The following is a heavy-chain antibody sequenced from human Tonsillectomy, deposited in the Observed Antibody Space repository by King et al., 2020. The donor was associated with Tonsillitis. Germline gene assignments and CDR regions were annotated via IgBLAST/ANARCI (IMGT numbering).Heavy chain of an antibody. CDR3: AREAQYYDLWTGYPPCCAYDP. J-gene: IGHJ5*02. CDR1: GFSFSNYG. D-gene: IGHD3-3*01. CDR2: IWYDGSRQ. V-gene: IGHV3-33*08. Sequence: VQLVESGGGVVQPGGSLRLSCAGSGFSFSNYGMHWVRQAPGKGLEWVAVIWYDGSRQYYSDSVKGRFTISRDNSKNTLFLQMNSLRGDDTAVYYCAREAQYYDLWTGYPPCCAYDPWGQGTLVTVSS.